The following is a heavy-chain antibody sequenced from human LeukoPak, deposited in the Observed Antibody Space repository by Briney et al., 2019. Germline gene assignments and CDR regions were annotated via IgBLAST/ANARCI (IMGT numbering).Heavy chain of an antibody. CDR2: IYTSGST. Sequence: PSETLSLTCTVSGGFISSYYWSWIRQPAGKGLEWIGRIYTSGSTNYNPSLKSRVTMSVDTSKNQFSLKLSSVTAADTAVYYCARHRPSQQLVSHWFDPWGQGTLVTVSS. V-gene: IGHV4-4*07. CDR1: GGFISSYY. D-gene: IGHD6-13*01. CDR3: ARHRPSQQLVSHWFDP. J-gene: IGHJ5*02.